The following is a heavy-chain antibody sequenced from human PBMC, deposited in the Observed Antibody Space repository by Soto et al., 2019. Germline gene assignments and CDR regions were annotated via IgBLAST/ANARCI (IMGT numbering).Heavy chain of an antibody. Sequence: SETLSLTCTVSGGSISSYYWSWIRQPPGKGLEWIGYIYYSGSTNYNPSLKSRVTISVDTPKNQFSLKLSSVTAADTAVYYCAAGEEWFHFDYWGQGTLVTVSS. CDR1: GGSISSYY. CDR2: IYYSGST. D-gene: IGHD3-3*01. J-gene: IGHJ4*02. CDR3: AAGEEWFHFDY. V-gene: IGHV4-59*08.